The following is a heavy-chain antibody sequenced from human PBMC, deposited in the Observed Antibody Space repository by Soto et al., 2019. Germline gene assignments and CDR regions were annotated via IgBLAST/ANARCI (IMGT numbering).Heavy chain of an antibody. Sequence: EVQLVESGGGLVQPGGSLRLSCAASGFTFSSYWMHWVRQAPGKGLVWVSRINSDGSYTTYADSVKGRFTISRDNAKNTLYLQMNSLRAEDTAVYYCARGGTSGWMLYWGQGTLVTVSS. V-gene: IGHV3-74*01. D-gene: IGHD6-19*01. CDR3: ARGGTSGWMLY. CDR2: INSDGSYT. CDR1: GFTFSSYW. J-gene: IGHJ4*02.